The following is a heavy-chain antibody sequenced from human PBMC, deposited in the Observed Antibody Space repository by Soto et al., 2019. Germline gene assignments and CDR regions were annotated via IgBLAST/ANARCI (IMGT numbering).Heavy chain of an antibody. CDR2: IWYDGSNK. CDR3: ARGFDIVVVPAAMDFDY. V-gene: IGHV3-33*01. CDR1: GFTFSSYG. D-gene: IGHD2-2*01. Sequence: QVQLVESGGGVVQPGRSLRLSCAASGFTFSSYGMHWVRQAPGKGLEWVAVIWYDGSNKYYADSVKGRFTISRDNSKNTLYLQMNSLRAEDTAVYYCARGFDIVVVPAAMDFDYLGQGTLVTVSS. J-gene: IGHJ4*02.